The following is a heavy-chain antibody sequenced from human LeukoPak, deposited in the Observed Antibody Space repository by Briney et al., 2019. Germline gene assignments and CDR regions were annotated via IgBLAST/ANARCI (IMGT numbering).Heavy chain of an antibody. CDR1: GGSISSYY. D-gene: IGHD3-10*01. V-gene: IGHV4-59*01. CDR2: IYYSGST. J-gene: IGHJ4*02. Sequence: SETLSLTCTVSGGSISSYYWSWIRQPPAKGLEWIGYIYYSGSTNYNPSLKSRVTISVDTSKNQFSLKLSSVTAADTAVYYCARGGFGELSGYWGQGTLVTVSS. CDR3: ARGGFGELSGY.